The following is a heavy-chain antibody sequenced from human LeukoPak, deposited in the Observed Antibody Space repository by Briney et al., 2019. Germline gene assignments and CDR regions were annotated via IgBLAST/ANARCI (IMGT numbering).Heavy chain of an antibody. Sequence: GGSLRLSCAASGFTFSSYGMHWVRQAPGKGLEWVAVISYDGSNKYYADSVKGRFTISRDNPKNTLYLQMNSLRAEDTAVYYCAKVPYYYDSSGYWDAFDIWGQGTMVTVSS. D-gene: IGHD3-22*01. CDR3: AKVPYYYDSSGYWDAFDI. J-gene: IGHJ3*02. CDR2: ISYDGSNK. V-gene: IGHV3-30*18. CDR1: GFTFSSYG.